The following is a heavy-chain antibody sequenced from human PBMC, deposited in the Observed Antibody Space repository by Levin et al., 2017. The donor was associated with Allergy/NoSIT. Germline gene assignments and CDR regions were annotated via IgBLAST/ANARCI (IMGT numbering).Heavy chain of an antibody. V-gene: IGHV3-15*01. CDR3: TTYGSGRHSAGY. D-gene: IGHD3-10*01. Sequence: GESLKISCVGSGFTFSNAWMSWVRQAPGKGLEWLGRIISKTNGGTIDYAAPVKGRFIISRDDSENTLYVQMNSLEIEDTGVYYCTTYGSGRHSAGYWGQGTLVTVSS. CDR2: IISKTNGGTI. CDR1: GFTFSNAW. J-gene: IGHJ4*02.